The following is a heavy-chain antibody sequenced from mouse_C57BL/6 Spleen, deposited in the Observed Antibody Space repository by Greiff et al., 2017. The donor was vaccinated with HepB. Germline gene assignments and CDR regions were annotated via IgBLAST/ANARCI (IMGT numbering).Heavy chain of an antibody. CDR1: GFTFSDYG. Sequence: EVKLVESGGGLVKPGGSLKLSCAASGFTFSDYGMHWVRQAPEKGLEWVAYISSGSSTIYYADTVKGRFTISRDNAKNTLFLQMTSLRSEDTAMYYCAREGRYGYVPYFDYWGQGTTLTVSS. V-gene: IGHV5-17*01. CDR2: ISSGSSTI. J-gene: IGHJ2*01. CDR3: AREGRYGYVPYFDY. D-gene: IGHD2-2*01.